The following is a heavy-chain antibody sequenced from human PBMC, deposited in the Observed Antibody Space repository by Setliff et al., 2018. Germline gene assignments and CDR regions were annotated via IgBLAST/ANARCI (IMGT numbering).Heavy chain of an antibody. Sequence: ASVKVSCKASGYTLSTYAMNRVRRAPGQGLEWMGWINTNTGNTTYAQGFTGRFVFSLDTSVSTAYLQISSLKAEDTAVYYCASRGTSNGYYYYMDVWGKGTTVTVSS. D-gene: IGHD3-16*01. CDR1: GYTLSTYA. J-gene: IGHJ6*03. CDR3: ASRGTSNGYYYYMDV. CDR2: INTNTGNT. V-gene: IGHV7-4-1*02.